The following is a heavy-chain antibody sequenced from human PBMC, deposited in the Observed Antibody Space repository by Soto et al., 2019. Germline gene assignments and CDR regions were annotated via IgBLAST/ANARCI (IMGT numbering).Heavy chain of an antibody. V-gene: IGHV1-69*02. J-gene: IGHJ3*02. Sequence: GASVKVSCKASGGTFSSYTISWVRQAPGQGLEWMGRIIPILGIANYAQKFRGRVTITADKSTSTAYMELSSLRSEDTAVYYCARGILYSSGWYRDAFAIWGQGTMVTVSS. CDR2: IIPILGIA. CDR3: ARGILYSSGWYRDAFAI. CDR1: GGTFSSYT. D-gene: IGHD6-19*01.